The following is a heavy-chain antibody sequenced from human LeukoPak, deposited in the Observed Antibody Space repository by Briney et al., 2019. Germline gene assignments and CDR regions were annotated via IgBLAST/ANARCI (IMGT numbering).Heavy chain of an antibody. CDR3: ARRAGAYSHPYDY. V-gene: IGHV3-7*03. Sequence: GGSLRLSCAASGFTFSRYWMSWVRQAPGKGLEWVANIEQDGSEKYYVDSVKGRFTISRDNSKNTLYLQMNSLRAEDTAVYYCARRAGAYSHPYDYWGQGTLVTVSS. CDR2: IEQDGSEK. J-gene: IGHJ4*02. D-gene: IGHD4/OR15-4a*01. CDR1: GFTFSRYW.